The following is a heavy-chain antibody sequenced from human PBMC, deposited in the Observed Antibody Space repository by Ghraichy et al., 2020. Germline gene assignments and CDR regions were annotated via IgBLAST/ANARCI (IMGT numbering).Heavy chain of an antibody. CDR3: ARHADDYGDYEDYYYFDY. D-gene: IGHD4-17*01. CDR2: IYTSGST. V-gene: IGHV4-4*09. J-gene: IGHJ4*02. Sequence: SETLSLTCTVSGGSISSYYWSWIRQPPGKGLEWIGYIYTSGSTNYNPSLKSRVTISVDTSKNQFSLKLSSVTAADTAVYYCARHADDYGDYEDYYYFDYWGQGTLVTVSS. CDR1: GGSISSYY.